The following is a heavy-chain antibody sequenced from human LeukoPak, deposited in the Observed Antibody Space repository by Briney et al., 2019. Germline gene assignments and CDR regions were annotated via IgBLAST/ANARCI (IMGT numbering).Heavy chain of an antibody. J-gene: IGHJ4*02. V-gene: IGHV4-59*08. D-gene: IGHD6-13*01. Sequence: SETLSLTCTVSGGSISSYYWSWIRQPPGKGLEWIGYIYYSGNTKYNPSLKSRVTTSEDTSKNQFSLTLSSVTAADTAMYYCARHSGSSWSYFDYWGQGILVTVSS. CDR1: GGSISSYY. CDR2: IYYSGNT. CDR3: ARHSGSSWSYFDY.